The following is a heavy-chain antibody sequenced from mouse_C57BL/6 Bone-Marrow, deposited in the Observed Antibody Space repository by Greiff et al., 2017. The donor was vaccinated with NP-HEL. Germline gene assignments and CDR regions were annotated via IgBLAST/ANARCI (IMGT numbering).Heavy chain of an antibody. CDR3: ARHRVTTVVPRGYYYAMDY. D-gene: IGHD1-1*01. CDR1: GFTFSSYG. Sequence: EVQLVESGGDLVKPGGSLKLSCAASGFTFSSYGMSWVRQTPDKRLEWVATISSGGSYTYYPDSVKGRFTISRDNAKNTLYLQMSSLKSEDTAMYYCARHRVTTVVPRGYYYAMDYWAQGTSVTVSS. V-gene: IGHV5-6*01. CDR2: ISSGGSYT. J-gene: IGHJ4*01.